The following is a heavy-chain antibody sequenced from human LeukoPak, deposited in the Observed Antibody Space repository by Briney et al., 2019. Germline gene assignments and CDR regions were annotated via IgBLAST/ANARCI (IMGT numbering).Heavy chain of an antibody. V-gene: IGHV4-34*01. CDR1: GGSFSGYY. J-gene: IGHJ5*02. Sequence: SETLSLTCAVYGGSFSGYYWSWIRQPPGKGLEWIGEINHSGSTNYNPSLKSRVTISIDTSKNQFSLNLISVTAADTAVYYCMRARGYSYAFDPWGQGALVTVSS. CDR3: MRARGYSYAFDP. D-gene: IGHD5-18*01. CDR2: INHSGST.